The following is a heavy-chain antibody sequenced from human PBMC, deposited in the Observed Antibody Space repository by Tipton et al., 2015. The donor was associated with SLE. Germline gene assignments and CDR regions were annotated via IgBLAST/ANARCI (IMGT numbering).Heavy chain of an antibody. J-gene: IGHJ3*01. CDR2: IYTSGST. CDR1: GYSISSGYY. D-gene: IGHD5-24*01. CDR3: ARERSPGIV. Sequence: GLVKPSETLSLTCVVSGYSISSGYYWSWIRQPAGKGLEWIGYIYTSGSTNYNPSLKSRVTISVDTSKNLFSLKLSSVTAADTAVYYCARERSPGIVWGQGTMVTVSS. V-gene: IGHV4-61*10.